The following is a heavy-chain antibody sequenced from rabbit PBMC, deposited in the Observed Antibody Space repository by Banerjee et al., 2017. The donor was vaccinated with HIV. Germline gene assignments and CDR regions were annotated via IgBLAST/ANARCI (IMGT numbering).Heavy chain of an antibody. J-gene: IGHJ6*01. D-gene: IGHD7-1*01. CDR1: GFSSSRNYY. Sequence: QSLEESGGDLVKPGASLTLTCTASGFSSSRNYYMCWVRQAPGKRPEWIACIYTDSSDSTYYASWAKGRFTISKTSSTTVTLQMTSLTAADTATYFCARDLGGYAGYGDLWGPGTLVTVS. CDR3: ARDLGGYAGYGDL. CDR2: IYTDSSDST. V-gene: IGHV1S40*01.